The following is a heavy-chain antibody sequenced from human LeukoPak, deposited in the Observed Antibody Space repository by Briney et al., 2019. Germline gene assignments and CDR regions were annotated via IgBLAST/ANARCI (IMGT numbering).Heavy chain of an antibody. D-gene: IGHD3-10*01. J-gene: IGHJ6*04. CDR3: ARVIGPVGELLGIYYYYGMDV. V-gene: IGHV1-69*01. Sequence: GAPVKVSCKASGGTFSSYAISWVRQAPGQGLEWMGGIIPIFGTANYAQKFQGRVTITADESTSTAYMELSSLRSEDTAVYYCARVIGPVGELLGIYYYYGMDVWGKGTTVTVSS. CDR1: GGTFSSYA. CDR2: IIPIFGTA.